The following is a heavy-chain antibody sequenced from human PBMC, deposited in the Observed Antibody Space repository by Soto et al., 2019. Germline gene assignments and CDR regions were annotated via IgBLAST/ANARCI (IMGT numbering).Heavy chain of an antibody. CDR1: GFTFSSYA. V-gene: IGHV3-23*01. Sequence: PGGSLRLSCAASGFTFSSYAMSWVRQAPGKGLEWVSAISGSGGSTYYADSVKGRFTISRDNSKNTLYLQMNSLRAEDTAVYYCAKVFESTRSSGLRYYFDYWGQGTLVTVSS. D-gene: IGHD6-19*01. J-gene: IGHJ4*02. CDR3: AKVFESTRSSGLRYYFDY. CDR2: ISGSGGST.